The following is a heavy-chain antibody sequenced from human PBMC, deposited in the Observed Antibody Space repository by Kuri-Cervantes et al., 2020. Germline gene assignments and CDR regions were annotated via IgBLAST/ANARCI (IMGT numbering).Heavy chain of an antibody. J-gene: IGHJ4*02. CDR3: ARAAGYSSSWYVGVGYYFDY. CDR1: GFTFSDYY. Sequence: GESLKISCAASGFTFSDYYMSWIRQAPGKGLEWVSYISSSGSTIYYADSVKGRFTISRDNAKNSLYLQMNSLRAEDTAVYYCARAAGYSSSWYVGVGYYFDYWGQGTLVTVSS. D-gene: IGHD6-13*01. CDR2: ISSSGSTI. V-gene: IGHV3-11*04.